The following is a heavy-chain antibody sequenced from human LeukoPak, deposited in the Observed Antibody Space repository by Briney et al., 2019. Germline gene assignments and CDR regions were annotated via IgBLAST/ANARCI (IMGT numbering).Heavy chain of an antibody. D-gene: IGHD2-2*01. V-gene: IGHV3-49*04. J-gene: IGHJ5*02. CDR1: GFTFGDYA. CDR3: TRDLSAYCSSTSCYNWFDH. CDR2: IRSKAYGGTR. Sequence: PGGSLRLSCTASGFTFGDYAMSWVRQAPGKGLEWVGFIRSKAYGGTREYAASVKGKFTISRDDSKSIAYLQMNSLKTEDTAVYYCTRDLSAYCSSTSCYNWFDHWGQGTLVTVSS.